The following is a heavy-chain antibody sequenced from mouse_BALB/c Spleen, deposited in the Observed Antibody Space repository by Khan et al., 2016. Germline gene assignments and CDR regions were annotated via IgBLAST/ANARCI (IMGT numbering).Heavy chain of an antibody. Sequence: VQLQQSGAELVKPGASVKLSCTVSGFNIKDTYMHWVNQRPEQGLEWIGRIDPANGNTKYDPKFQDKATITADTSSNTAYLQPSSLTSEDTAVYYCSGGVYDYEFAYWGQGTLVTVSA. J-gene: IGHJ3*01. CDR1: GFNIKDTY. V-gene: IGHV14-3*02. CDR3: SGGVYDYEFAY. CDR2: IDPANGNT. D-gene: IGHD2-4*01.